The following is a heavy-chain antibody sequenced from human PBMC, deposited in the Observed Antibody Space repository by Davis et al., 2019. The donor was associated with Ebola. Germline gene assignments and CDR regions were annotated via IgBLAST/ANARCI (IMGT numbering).Heavy chain of an antibody. D-gene: IGHD7-27*01. J-gene: IGHJ6*02. V-gene: IGHV1-69*13. Sequence: SVKVSCKASGYTFTSYYMHWVRQAPGQGLEWMGGIIPIFGTANYAQKFQGRVTITADESTSTAYMELSSLRSEDTAVYYCARGETLWGSLVYYYYGMDVWGQGTTVTVSS. CDR3: ARGETLWGSLVYYYYGMDV. CDR2: IIPIFGTA. CDR1: GYTFTSYY.